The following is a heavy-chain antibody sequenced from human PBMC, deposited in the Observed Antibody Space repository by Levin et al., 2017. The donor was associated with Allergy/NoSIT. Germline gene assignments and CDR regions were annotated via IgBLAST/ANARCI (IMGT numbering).Heavy chain of an antibody. CDR1: GFTFSSYW. CDR2: IKQDGSEK. J-gene: IGHJ5*02. CDR3: ARGEVGELSFGWFDP. D-gene: IGHD3-16*02. V-gene: IGHV3-7*01. Sequence: GESLKISCAASGFTFSSYWMSWVRQAPGKGLEWVANIKQDGSEKYYVDSVKGRFTISRDNAKNSLYLQMNSLRAEDTAVYYCARGEVGELSFGWFDPWGQGTLVTVSS.